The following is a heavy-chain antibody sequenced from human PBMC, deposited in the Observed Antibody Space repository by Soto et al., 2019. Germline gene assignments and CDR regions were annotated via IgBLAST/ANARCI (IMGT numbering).Heavy chain of an antibody. CDR3: ARDSRKLPKDIVVVVATISNWFDP. J-gene: IGHJ5*02. V-gene: IGHV1-46*03. D-gene: IGHD2-15*01. Sequence: EASVKVSCKVSGYTLTELSMHWVRQAPGKGLEWMGIINPSGGSTSYAQKFQGRVTMTRDTSTSTVYMELSSLRSEDTAVYYCARDSRKLPKDIVVVVATISNWFDPWGQGTLVTVSS. CDR2: INPSGGST. CDR1: GYTLTELS.